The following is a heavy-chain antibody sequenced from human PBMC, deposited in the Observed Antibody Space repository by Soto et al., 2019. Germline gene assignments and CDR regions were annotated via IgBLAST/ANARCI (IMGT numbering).Heavy chain of an antibody. CDR1: GGSVSSGSYY. J-gene: IGHJ6*02. CDR2: IYYSGST. D-gene: IGHD2-8*01. V-gene: IGHV4-61*01. CDR3: ARGGVLSGPSYYYGMNV. Sequence: SETLSLTCTVSGGSVSSGSYYWSWIRQPPGKGLEWIGYIYYSGSTNYNPSLKSRVTISVDTSKNQFSLKLSSVTAADTAVYYCARGGVLSGPSYYYGMNVWGQGTTVTVSS.